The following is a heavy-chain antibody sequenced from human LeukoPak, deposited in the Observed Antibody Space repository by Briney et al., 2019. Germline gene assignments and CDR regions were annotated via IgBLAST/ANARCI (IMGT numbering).Heavy chain of an antibody. CDR1: GGSFSGYY. V-gene: IGHV4-34*01. CDR3: ALSEYQLLCDY. Sequence: SETLSLTCAVYGGSFSGYYWSWLRQPPGKGLEWIGEINHSGSTNYNPSLKSRVTISVDTSNNQFSLKLSSVTAADTAVYYCALSEYQLLCDYWGQGTLVTVSS. J-gene: IGHJ4*02. D-gene: IGHD2-2*01. CDR2: INHSGST.